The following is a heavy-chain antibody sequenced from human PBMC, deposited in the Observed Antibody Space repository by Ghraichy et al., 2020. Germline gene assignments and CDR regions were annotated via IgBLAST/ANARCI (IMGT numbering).Heavy chain of an antibody. D-gene: IGHD5-24*01. CDR1: GFTFSSYW. Sequence: RGSLRLSCAASGFTFSSYWMSWVRQAPGEGLEWVANINQDGSEKYYVDSVKGRFTISRDNAKNSLYLQMNSLRAEDTAVYYCARDSGDGYADYWGQGTLVTVSS. CDR2: INQDGSEK. V-gene: IGHV3-7*01. J-gene: IGHJ4*02. CDR3: ARDSGDGYADY.